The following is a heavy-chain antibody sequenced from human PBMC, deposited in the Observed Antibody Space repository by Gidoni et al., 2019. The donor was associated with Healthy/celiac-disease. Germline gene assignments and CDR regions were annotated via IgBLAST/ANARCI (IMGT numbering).Heavy chain of an antibody. CDR1: GFTFSSYS. D-gene: IGHD3-22*01. Sequence: EVQLVESGGGLVKPGGSLRLSCAAYGFTFSSYSMNWVRQAPGKGLEWVSSISSSSSYIYYADSVKGRFTISRDNAKNSLYLQMNSLRAEDTAVYYCAREAVITTRRAFDYWGQGTLVTVSS. V-gene: IGHV3-21*01. CDR2: ISSSSSYI. J-gene: IGHJ4*02. CDR3: AREAVITTRRAFDY.